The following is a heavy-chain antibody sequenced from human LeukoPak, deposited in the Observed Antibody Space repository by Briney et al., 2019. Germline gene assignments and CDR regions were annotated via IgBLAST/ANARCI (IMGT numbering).Heavy chain of an antibody. CDR1: GFMFSSYW. CDR2: INSDGSST. J-gene: IGHJ3*02. CDR3: ARGPGAFDI. Sequence: GGSLRLSCVASGFMFSSYWMNWVRQAPGKGLVWVSRINSDGSSTSYADSVKGRFTISRDNAKNTLFLQMNSLRTEDTAVYYCARGPGAFDIWGQGTMVTVSS. D-gene: IGHD2-2*01. V-gene: IGHV3-74*01.